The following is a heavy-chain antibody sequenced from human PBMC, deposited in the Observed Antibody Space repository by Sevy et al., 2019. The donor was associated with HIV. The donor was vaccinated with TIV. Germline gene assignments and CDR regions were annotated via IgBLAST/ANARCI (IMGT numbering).Heavy chain of an antibody. Sequence: GGSLRLSCAASGFTFSSYDMHWVRQATGGGLEWVSGISTTGDTFYLGSVKGRFTISRENAKNSFYLQMNSLRAGDTAVYYCARVEYYYDRTAPRVAQTRFDPWGQGTLVTVSS. CDR2: ISTTGDT. D-gene: IGHD3-22*01. J-gene: IGHJ5*02. CDR1: GFTFSSYD. CDR3: ARVEYYYDRTAPRVAQTRFDP. V-gene: IGHV3-13*01.